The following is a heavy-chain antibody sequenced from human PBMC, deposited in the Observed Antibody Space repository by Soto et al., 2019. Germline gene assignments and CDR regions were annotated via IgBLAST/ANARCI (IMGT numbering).Heavy chain of an antibody. V-gene: IGHV4-34*09. J-gene: IGHJ4*02. Sequence: ASETLSLTCAVYGGSFSGYYWSWIRQPPGKGLEWIGYIYYSGSTYYNPSLKSRVTISVDTSKNQFSLKLSSVTAADTAVYYCARARAVAGTGVDYWGQGTLVTVSS. CDR2: IYYSGST. CDR1: GGSFSGYY. CDR3: ARARAVAGTGVDY. D-gene: IGHD6-19*01.